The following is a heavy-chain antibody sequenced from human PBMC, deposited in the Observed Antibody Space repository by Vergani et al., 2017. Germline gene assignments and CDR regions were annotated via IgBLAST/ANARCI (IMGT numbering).Heavy chain of an antibody. CDR1: GFTVSSNY. J-gene: IGHJ6*02. V-gene: IGHV3-53*04. CDR2: IYSGGST. Sequence: EVQLVESGGGLVQPGGSLRLSCAASGFTVSSNYMSWVRQAPGKGLEWVSVIYSGGSTYYADSVKGRFTISRHNSKNTLYLQMNSLRAEDTAVYYCARDRLNIVATTTYYYYYYGMDVWAKGPRSPSP. D-gene: IGHD5-12*01. CDR3: ARDRLNIVATTTYYYYYYGMDV.